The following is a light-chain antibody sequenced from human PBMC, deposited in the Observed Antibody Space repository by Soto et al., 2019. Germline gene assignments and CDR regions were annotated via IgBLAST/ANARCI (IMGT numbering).Light chain of an antibody. V-gene: IGKV3-15*01. CDR3: QQYNNWPPT. CDR2: GTS. Sequence: EIVLTQSPATLSVSPGERATLSCRASQSVSSNLAWYQQKPGQAPRLLISGTSTRATAIPARFSGSGSGTEFTLTISGLQSEDCAVYYCQQYNNWPPTFGQGTKVEIK. J-gene: IGKJ1*01. CDR1: QSVSSN.